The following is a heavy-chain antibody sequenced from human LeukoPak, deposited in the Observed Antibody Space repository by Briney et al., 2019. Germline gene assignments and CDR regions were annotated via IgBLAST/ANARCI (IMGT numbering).Heavy chain of an antibody. J-gene: IGHJ6*03. CDR1: GGSFSGYY. CDR2: INQRGST. D-gene: IGHD5-18*01. CDR3: ARVRPPSEIQPQRPGGYYYMDA. V-gene: IGHV4-34*01. Sequence: TETLSLTCAVYGGSFSGYYWSWVRQPPGKGRGWVGEINQRGSTNYHPSLKSRVNISVDTSKNQFSLKLSSATAADTAVYYCARVRPPSEIQPQRPGGYYYMDAWGKGTTVTVSS.